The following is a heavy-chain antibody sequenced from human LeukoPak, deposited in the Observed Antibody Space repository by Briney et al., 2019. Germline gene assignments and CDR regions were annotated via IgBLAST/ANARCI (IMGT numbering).Heavy chain of an antibody. CDR2: IYYSGST. CDR3: ARDRPLYTYGPFEGGGHFDP. Sequence: PSETLSLTCTVSGGSMISYYWSWIRQPPGKELEWIGYIYYSGSTDYNPSPKSRVTISVATSKNQFSLRLTSVTAADAAVYYFARDRPLYTYGPFEGGGHFDPWGQGTLVTVSS. J-gene: IGHJ5*02. D-gene: IGHD5-18*01. CDR1: GGSMISYY. V-gene: IGHV4-59*01.